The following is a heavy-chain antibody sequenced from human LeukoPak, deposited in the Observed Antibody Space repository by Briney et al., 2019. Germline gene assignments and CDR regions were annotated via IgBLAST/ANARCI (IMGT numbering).Heavy chain of an antibody. CDR2: IYNSGTT. V-gene: IGHV4-4*09. CDR1: GGSISDYY. J-gene: IGHJ4*02. CDR3: ARNGDDSSDYYYFDY. Sequence: SETLSLTCTVSGGSISDYYWSWIRQSPGKGLEWIGYIYNSGTTNYNPSLKSRVTISVDTSKNQFSLKLSSVTAADTAIYYCARNGDDSSDYYYFDYWGQGTLVTVSS. D-gene: IGHD3-22*01.